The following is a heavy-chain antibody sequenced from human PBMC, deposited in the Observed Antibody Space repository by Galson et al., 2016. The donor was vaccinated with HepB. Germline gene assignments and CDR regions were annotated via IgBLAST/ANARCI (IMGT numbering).Heavy chain of an antibody. CDR1: GFTFSNYA. Sequence: SLRLSCAASGFTFSNYAMSWVRQAPGKGLEWVAAISGSGGRTSYEVSVRGRFTISRDNSKNTLFLRMNSVGVEDTAVYFCAKSGFFGELDKWGQGTGVVVSS. CDR3: AKSGFFGELDK. J-gene: IGHJ4*02. D-gene: IGHD3-10*01. CDR2: ISGSGGRT. V-gene: IGHV3-23*01.